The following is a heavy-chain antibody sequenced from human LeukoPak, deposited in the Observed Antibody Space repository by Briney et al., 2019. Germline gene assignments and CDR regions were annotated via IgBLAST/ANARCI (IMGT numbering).Heavy chain of an antibody. J-gene: IGHJ4*02. Sequence: GGSLRLSCAASGFTFSTYWMNWVRQAPGKGLEWVANINQYGNEKYYVDSVKGRFTISRDNGKNSLCLEMNSLRAEDTAVYYCATGTEMDRGVIINGHLDYWGQGTLVTASS. CDR1: GFTFSTYW. CDR2: INQYGNEK. CDR3: ATGTEMDRGVIINGHLDY. D-gene: IGHD3-10*01. V-gene: IGHV3-7*01.